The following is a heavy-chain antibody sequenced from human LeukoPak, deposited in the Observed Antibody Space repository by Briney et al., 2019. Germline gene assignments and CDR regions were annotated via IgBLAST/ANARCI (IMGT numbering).Heavy chain of an antibody. CDR1: GFTFSSYW. V-gene: IGHV3-74*01. D-gene: IGHD3-3*01. CDR2: INSDGSST. CDR3: ARVNLRFDAFDI. J-gene: IGHJ3*02. Sequence: GGSLRLSCAASGFTFSSYWMHWVRQAPGKGLVWVSRINSDGSSTSYADSVKGRFTISRDNAKNTLSLQMNSLRAEDTAVYYCARVNLRFDAFDIWGQGTMVTVSS.